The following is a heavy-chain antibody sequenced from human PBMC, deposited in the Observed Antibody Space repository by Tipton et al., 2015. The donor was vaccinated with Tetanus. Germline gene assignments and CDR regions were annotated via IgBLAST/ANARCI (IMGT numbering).Heavy chain of an antibody. V-gene: IGHV4-39*01. Sequence: TLSLTCSVSGASMSSSSYYWGWIRQPPGKVLEWIGSVYYNGANYHNPSLKSRVTISEDTSKNRFSLKLRSVTAADTAIYYCARSLYSGWTAYWYFDLWGRGALVTV. CDR1: GASMSSSSYY. CDR3: ARSLYSGWTAYWYFDL. CDR2: VYYNGAN. J-gene: IGHJ2*01. D-gene: IGHD2-21*02.